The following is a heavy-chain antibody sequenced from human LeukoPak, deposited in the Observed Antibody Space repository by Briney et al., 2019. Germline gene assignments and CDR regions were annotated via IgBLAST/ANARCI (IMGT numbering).Heavy chain of an antibody. Sequence: RQHXXXGLXLFCYLYYSGGTHYTPSLKSRVTMSVDTSKNQFSLRLSSVTAADTAVYYCAREVAYRWFDPWGPGTLVTVSS. J-gene: IGHJ5*02. CDR3: AREVAYRWFDP. V-gene: IGHV4-31*02. CDR2: LYYSGGT.